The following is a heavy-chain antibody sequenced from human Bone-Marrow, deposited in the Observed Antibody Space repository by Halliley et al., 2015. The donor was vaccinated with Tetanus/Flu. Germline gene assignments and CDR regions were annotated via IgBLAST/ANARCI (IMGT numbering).Heavy chain of an antibody. D-gene: IGHD3-10*01. V-gene: IGHV3-48*03. J-gene: IGHJ5*01. CDR2: ISTSGGTK. CDR3: ARGNYHASWWFDS. Sequence: TASGFDFSVYEMNWVRQAPGKGLEWVSYISTSGGTKYYADSVRGRFTISRDNAKHSLYLQMNSLRAEDTAVYYCARGNYHASWWFDSWGRGTLVTVSS. CDR1: GFDFSVYE.